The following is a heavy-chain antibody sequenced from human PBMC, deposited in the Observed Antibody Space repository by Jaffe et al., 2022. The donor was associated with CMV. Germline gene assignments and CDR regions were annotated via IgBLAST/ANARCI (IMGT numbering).Heavy chain of an antibody. D-gene: IGHD2-15*01. Sequence: EVQLVESGGGLVKPGGSLRLSCAASGFTFSSYSMNWVRQAPGKGLEWVSSISSSSSYIYYADSVKGRFTISRDNAKNSLYLQMNSLRAEDTAVYYCAIIQSAATWYYFDYWGQGTLVTVSS. CDR2: ISSSSSYI. CDR1: GFTFSSYS. V-gene: IGHV3-21*01. J-gene: IGHJ4*02. CDR3: AIIQSAATWYYFDY.